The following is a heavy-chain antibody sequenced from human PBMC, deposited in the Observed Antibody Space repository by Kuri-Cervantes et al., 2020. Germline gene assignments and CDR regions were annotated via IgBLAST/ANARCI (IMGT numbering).Heavy chain of an antibody. CDR1: GFTFSSYA. V-gene: IGHV3-30-3*01. J-gene: IGHJ5*02. CDR2: ISYDGSNK. D-gene: IGHD3-22*01. Sequence: GESLKISCAASGFTFSSYAMHWVRQAPGKGLEWVAVISYDGSNKYYADSVKGRFTISRDNSKNTLYLQMNSLGAEDTAVYYCARDTDTTSAYQILDPWGQGTLVTVSS. CDR3: ARDTDTTSAYQILDP.